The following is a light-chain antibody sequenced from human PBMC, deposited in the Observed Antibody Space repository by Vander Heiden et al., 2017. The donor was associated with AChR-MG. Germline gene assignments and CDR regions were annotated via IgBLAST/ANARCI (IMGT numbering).Light chain of an antibody. V-gene: IGKV3-15*01. Sequence: EMVLTHSPPTLSVPPGDRATRSSRPSQTSSPTLAWFQPKNGQGPRLLIYGVSTRATVIPARFSGGGSGEDFSLTSSSLQSEDFTVYYCHQYNSWPRTFGQGTKLEIK. J-gene: IGKJ2*01. CDR3: HQYNSWPRT. CDR1: QTSSPT. CDR2: GVS.